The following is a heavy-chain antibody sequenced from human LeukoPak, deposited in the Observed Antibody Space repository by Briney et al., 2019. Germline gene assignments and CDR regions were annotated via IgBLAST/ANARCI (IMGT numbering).Heavy chain of an antibody. CDR3: TTGNRYYDSSGYYPYYFDY. Sequence: GGSLRLSCVVSGFTFSNAWMTWVRQAPGKGPEWVGRIKSKADDGAIDYAAPVKGRFTISRDDSKNTLYLQMNSLKSEDTAEYYCTTGNRYYDSSGYYPYYFDYWGQGTLVTVSS. D-gene: IGHD3-22*01. J-gene: IGHJ4*02. CDR2: IKSKADDGAI. V-gene: IGHV3-15*01. CDR1: GFTFSNAW.